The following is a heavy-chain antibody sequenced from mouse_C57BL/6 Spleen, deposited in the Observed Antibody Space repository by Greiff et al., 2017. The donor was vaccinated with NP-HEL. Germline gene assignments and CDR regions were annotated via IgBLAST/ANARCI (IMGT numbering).Heavy chain of an antibody. Sequence: DVMLVESGEGLVKPGGSLKLSCAASGFTFSSYAMSWVRQTPEKRLEWVAYISSGGDYIYYADTVKGRFTISRDNARNTLYLQMSSLKSEETARYYCTREGNGSSPAMDYWGQGTSVTVSS. J-gene: IGHJ4*01. CDR2: ISSGGDYI. CDR1: GFTFSSYA. CDR3: TREGNGSSPAMDY. D-gene: IGHD1-1*01. V-gene: IGHV5-9-1*02.